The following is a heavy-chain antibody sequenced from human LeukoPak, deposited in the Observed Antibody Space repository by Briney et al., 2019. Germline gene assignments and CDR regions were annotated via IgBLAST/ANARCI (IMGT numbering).Heavy chain of an antibody. J-gene: IGHJ4*02. V-gene: IGHV1-69*04. CDR1: GGTFSSYA. Sequence: SVTVSCKASGGTFSSYAISWVRQAPGQGLEWMGRIIPILGIANYAQKFQGRVTITADKSTSTAYMELSSLRSEGTAVYYCAIAELRYYFDYWGQGTLVTGS. D-gene: IGHD3-16*01. CDR3: AIAELRYYFDY. CDR2: IIPILGIA.